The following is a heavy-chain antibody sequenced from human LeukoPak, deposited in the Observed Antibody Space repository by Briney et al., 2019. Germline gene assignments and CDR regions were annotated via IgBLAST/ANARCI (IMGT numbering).Heavy chain of an antibody. V-gene: IGHV3-7*01. CDR3: ARESYSNYGVAVRFDY. CDR2: IKQDGSEK. D-gene: IGHD4-11*01. J-gene: IGHJ4*02. CDR1: GFTFSSYW. Sequence: GGSLRLSCAASGFTFSSYWMSWVRQAPGKGLEWVANIKQDGSEKYYVDSVKGRFTISRDNAKNSLYLQMNSPRAEDTAVYYCARESYSNYGVAVRFDYWGQGTLVTVSS.